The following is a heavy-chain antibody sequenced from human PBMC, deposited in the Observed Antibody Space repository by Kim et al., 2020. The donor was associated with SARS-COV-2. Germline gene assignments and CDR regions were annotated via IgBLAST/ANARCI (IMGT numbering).Heavy chain of an antibody. J-gene: IGHJ6*02. D-gene: IGHD5-12*01. CDR3: ARLVATDYYYYGMDV. CDR1: GYTFTSYY. V-gene: IGHV1-46*01. Sequence: ASVKVSCKASGYTFTSYYMHWVRQAPGQGLEWMGIINPSGGSTSYAQKFQGRVTMTRDTSTSTVYMELSSLRSEDTAVYYCARLVATDYYYYGMDVWGQGTTVTVSS. CDR2: INPSGGST.